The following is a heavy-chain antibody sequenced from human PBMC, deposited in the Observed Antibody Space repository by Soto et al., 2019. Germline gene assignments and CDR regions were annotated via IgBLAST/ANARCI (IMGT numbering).Heavy chain of an antibody. CDR1: GFTFSRYA. CDR3: VKISGYSSGRSEFDP. J-gene: IGHJ5*02. CDR2: ISSNGGST. D-gene: IGHD6-19*01. V-gene: IGHV3-64D*08. Sequence: GGLRLSCSASGFTFSRYAMHWVRQAPGKGLEYVSAISSNGGSTYYADSVKGRFTISRDNSKNTLYLQMSSLRAEDTAVYYCVKISGYSSGRSEFDPWGQGTLVTVSS.